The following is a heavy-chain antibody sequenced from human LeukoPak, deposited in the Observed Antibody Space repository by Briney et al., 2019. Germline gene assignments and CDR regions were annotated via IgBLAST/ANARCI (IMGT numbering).Heavy chain of an antibody. CDR1: GFTVNSNY. D-gene: IGHD2-2*02. Sequence: GGSLRLSCAASGFTVNSNYLSWVRQAPGKGLEWVSIIYSGGSTYYADSVKGRFTISRDNSKNTLYLQMNSLRAEDAAVYYCARCRLYSSQGDLYFDYWGQGTLVTVSS. V-gene: IGHV3-53*01. J-gene: IGHJ4*02. CDR2: IYSGGST. CDR3: ARCRLYSSQGDLYFDY.